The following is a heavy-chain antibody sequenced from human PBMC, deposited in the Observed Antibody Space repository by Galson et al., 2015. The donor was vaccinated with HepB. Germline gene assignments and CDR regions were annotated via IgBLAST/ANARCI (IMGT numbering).Heavy chain of an antibody. CDR1: GFTFSSYA. CDR3: ARDQGPWTTVTVDY. V-gene: IGHV3-30*04. D-gene: IGHD4-17*01. Sequence: SLRLSCAASGFTFSSYAMHWVRQAPGKGLEWVAVISYDGSNKYYADSVKGRFTVSRDNSKNTLYLQMNSLRAEDTAVYYCARDQGPWTTVTVDYWGQGTLVTVSS. J-gene: IGHJ4*02. CDR2: ISYDGSNK.